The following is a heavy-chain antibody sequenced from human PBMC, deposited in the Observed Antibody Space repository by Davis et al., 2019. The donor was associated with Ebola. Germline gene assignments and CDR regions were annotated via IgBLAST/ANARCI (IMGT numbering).Heavy chain of an antibody. CDR3: ARDRRLSDDYIGGSYPSDY. V-gene: IGHV1-2*06. CDR1: GYTFTSYY. J-gene: IGHJ4*02. CDR2: INPKSGGT. Sequence: AASVKVSCKASGYTFTSYYMHWVRQAPGQGLEWMGRINPKSGGTNYAEKFLGRVTMTRDTSITTAYMELRSLTSDDTAVYYCARDRRLSDDYIGGSYPSDYWGQGTLVTVSS. D-gene: IGHD3-16*02.